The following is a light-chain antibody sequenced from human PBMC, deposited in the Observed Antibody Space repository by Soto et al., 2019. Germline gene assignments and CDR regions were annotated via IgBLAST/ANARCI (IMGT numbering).Light chain of an antibody. J-gene: IGKJ1*01. Sequence: DIQMTQSPSTLSASVGDRVTITCRASLSISSWLAWYQQKPGKAPNLLIYKASSLESGVPSRFSVSGSGTEFTLTISRLQPVDFATYYCQHYKRYWTFGQGPKVEIQ. CDR2: KAS. CDR1: LSISSW. CDR3: QHYKRYWT. V-gene: IGKV1-5*03.